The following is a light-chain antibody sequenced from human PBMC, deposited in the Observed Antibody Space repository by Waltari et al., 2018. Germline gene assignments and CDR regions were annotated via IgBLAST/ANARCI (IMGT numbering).Light chain of an antibody. CDR3: AAWDDSLSGRV. J-gene: IGLJ3*02. CDR1: RSNIGSNY. Sequence: QSVLTQPPSASGTPGQRVTISCSGSRSNIGSNYVYWYQQLPGTAPKLLIYRNNQRPSGVPDRFPCSKSGTSASRAISGLRSEDEADYYCAAWDDSLSGRVFGGGTKVTVL. V-gene: IGLV1-47*01. CDR2: RNN.